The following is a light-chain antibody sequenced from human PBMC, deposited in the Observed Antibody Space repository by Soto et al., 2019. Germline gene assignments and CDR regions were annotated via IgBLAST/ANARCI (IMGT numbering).Light chain of an antibody. Sequence: DVVMTQSPLSLPVTLGQPASISCRSSQSLVYSDGNTYLYWFLQRPGQPPRRLIYQVSNRDSGVPDRFSGSGSGTVFTLRISRVEAEDVGVYYCMEGTHWWTFGQGTKVEIK. CDR3: MEGTHWWT. CDR2: QVS. J-gene: IGKJ1*01. CDR1: QSLVYSDGNTY. V-gene: IGKV2-30*01.